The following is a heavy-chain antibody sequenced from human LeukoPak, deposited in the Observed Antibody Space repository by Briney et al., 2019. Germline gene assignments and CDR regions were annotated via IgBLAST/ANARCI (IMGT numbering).Heavy chain of an antibody. CDR3: ARAVVVPAATYYYYYMDV. CDR1: GGPFSGYY. CDR2: INHSGST. V-gene: IGHV4-34*01. Sequence: PSETLSLTCAVYGGPFSGYYWSWIRQPPGKGLEWIGEINHSGSTNYNPSLKSRVTISVDTSKNQFSLKLSSVTAADTAVYYCARAVVVPAATYYYYYMDVWGKGTTVTVSS. J-gene: IGHJ6*03. D-gene: IGHD2-2*01.